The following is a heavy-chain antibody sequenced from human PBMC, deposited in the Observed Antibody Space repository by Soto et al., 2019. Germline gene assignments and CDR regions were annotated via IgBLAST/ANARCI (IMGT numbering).Heavy chain of an antibody. Sequence: QVQLVQSGAEVKKPGASVKVSCKASGYPFTSYGISWVRQAPGQGLEWMGWISAYNGNTNYAQKLQGRDTMTTDTSTSTAYMELRSMRSDDTAVYYCARSGCSGGSCYSYYFDSWGQGTLVTVSS. V-gene: IGHV1-18*01. CDR2: ISAYNGNT. CDR1: GYPFTSYG. J-gene: IGHJ4*02. D-gene: IGHD2-15*01. CDR3: ARSGCSGGSCYSYYFDS.